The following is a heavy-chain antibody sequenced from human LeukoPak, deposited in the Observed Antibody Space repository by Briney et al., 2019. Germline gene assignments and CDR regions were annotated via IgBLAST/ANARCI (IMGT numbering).Heavy chain of an antibody. Sequence: SETLSLTCTVSGGTISSYYWNWTRQPPGKGLEWIGYIHYSGSTKYNPSLKSRVTISVDTSKNQFSLKLSSLTAADTAVYYCARWYTSGWAFDFWGQGTRDTVSS. V-gene: IGHV4-59*08. CDR3: ARWYTSGWAFDF. D-gene: IGHD6-19*01. J-gene: IGHJ4*02. CDR2: IHYSGST. CDR1: GGTISSYY.